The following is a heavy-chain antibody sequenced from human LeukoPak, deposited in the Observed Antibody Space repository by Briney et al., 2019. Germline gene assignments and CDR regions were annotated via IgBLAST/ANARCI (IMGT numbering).Heavy chain of an antibody. Sequence: GGSLRLSCAASGFTFSSYAMSWVRQAPGKGLEWVSAISGSGGSTYYADSVKGRFTISRDNSKNTLYLQMDSLRAEDTAVYYCAILFAYYYDSSGYYEHWGQGTLVTVSS. J-gene: IGHJ4*02. V-gene: IGHV3-23*01. CDR1: GFTFSSYA. CDR3: AILFAYYYDSSGYYEH. CDR2: ISGSGGST. D-gene: IGHD3-22*01.